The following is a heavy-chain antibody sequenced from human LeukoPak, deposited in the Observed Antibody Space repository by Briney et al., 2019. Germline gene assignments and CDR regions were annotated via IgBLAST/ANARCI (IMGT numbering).Heavy chain of an antibody. V-gene: IGHV4-59*01. CDR1: GGSISSYY. Sequence: SETLSLTCTVSGGSISSYYWSWIRQPPGKGLEWIGYIYYSGSTNYNPSLKSRVTISVDTSKNQFSLKLSSVTAADTAVYYCARQTCRGATCYRVDQYYYMDVWGKGTTVTVSS. CDR3: ARQTCRGATCYRVDQYYYMDV. J-gene: IGHJ6*03. CDR2: IYYSGST. D-gene: IGHD2-15*01.